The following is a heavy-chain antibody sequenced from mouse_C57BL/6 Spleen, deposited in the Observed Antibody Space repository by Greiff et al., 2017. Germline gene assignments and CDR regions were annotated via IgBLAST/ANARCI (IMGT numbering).Heavy chain of an antibody. CDR3: AGVYGYDRGTFS. Sequence: VQLQQPGAELVKPGASVKLSCKASGYTFTSYWMQWVKQRPGQGLEWIGEIDPSDSYTNYNQKFKGKATLTVDTSSSTAYMQLSSLTSEDSAVYYCAGVYGYDRGTFSWGQGTTLTVSS. CDR2: IDPSDSYT. V-gene: IGHV1-50*01. J-gene: IGHJ2*01. CDR1: GYTFTSYW. D-gene: IGHD2-2*01.